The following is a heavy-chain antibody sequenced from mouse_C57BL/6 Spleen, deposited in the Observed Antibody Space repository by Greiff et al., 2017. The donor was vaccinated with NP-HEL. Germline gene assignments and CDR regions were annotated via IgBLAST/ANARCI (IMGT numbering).Heavy chain of an antibody. CDR2: IWSGGST. D-gene: IGHD4-1*01. CDR1: GFSLTSYG. V-gene: IGHV2-2*01. J-gene: IGHJ1*03. CDR3: ASGTPTRYFDV. Sequence: QVQLKQSGPGLVQPSQSLSITCTASGFSLTSYGVHWVRQSPGKGLEWLGVIWSGGSTDYNAAFISRLSISKDNSTSQVFFKMSSLQADDTAIYYCASGTPTRYFDVWGTGTTVTVSS.